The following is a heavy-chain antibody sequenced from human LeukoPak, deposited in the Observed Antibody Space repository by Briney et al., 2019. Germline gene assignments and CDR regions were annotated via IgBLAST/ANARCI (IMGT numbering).Heavy chain of an antibody. J-gene: IGHJ4*02. Sequence: PSETLSLTCTVSGASLTTHYWAWIRQPPGKGLEWIGFVSKTGNTNYNASLKSRVTIPADTSKNTFSLKLSSLTAADTAVYFCARRGAPSKFYYFDSWGQGTLVTVSS. V-gene: IGHV4-59*08. CDR3: ARRGAPSKFYYFDS. CDR2: VSKTGNT. CDR1: GASLTTHY. D-gene: IGHD1-26*01.